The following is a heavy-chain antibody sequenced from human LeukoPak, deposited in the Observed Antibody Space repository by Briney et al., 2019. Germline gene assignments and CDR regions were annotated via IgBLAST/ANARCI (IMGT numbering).Heavy chain of an antibody. V-gene: IGHV3-23*01. CDR2: ISGSGGST. Sequence: GGSLRLSCAASGFTFSSYAMSWVRQAPGKGLEWVSAISGSGGSTYYADSVKGRFTISRDNSKNTLYLQMNSLRAEDTAVYYCAKVEELDDFWSGYYRNYYYGMDVWGQGTTVTVSS. J-gene: IGHJ6*02. CDR3: AKVEELDDFWSGYYRNYYYGMDV. D-gene: IGHD3-3*01. CDR1: GFTFSSYA.